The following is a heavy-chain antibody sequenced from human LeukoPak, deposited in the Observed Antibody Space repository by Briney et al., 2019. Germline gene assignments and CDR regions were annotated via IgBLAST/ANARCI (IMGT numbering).Heavy chain of an antibody. CDR3: ARDAFRYCSSTSCHNWFDP. Sequence: PGGSLRLSCAASGFTFSDYYMSWIRQAPGKGLEWVSYISSSGSTIYYADSVKGRFTISRDNAKNSLYLQMNSLRAEDTAVYYCARDAFRYCSSTSCHNWFDPWGRGTLVTVSS. V-gene: IGHV3-11*01. D-gene: IGHD2-2*01. CDR1: GFTFSDYY. CDR2: ISSSGSTI. J-gene: IGHJ5*02.